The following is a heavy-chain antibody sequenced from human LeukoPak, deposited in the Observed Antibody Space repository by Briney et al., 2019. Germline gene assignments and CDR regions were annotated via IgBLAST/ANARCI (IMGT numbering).Heavy chain of an antibody. CDR3: ARLTEYCSSPSRYAGIPYFDS. CDR1: GGSISSSSYY. J-gene: IGHJ4*02. CDR2: MYYSGST. V-gene: IGHV4-39*02. D-gene: IGHD2-2*01. Sequence: SETLSLTCSVSGGSISSSSYYWGWVRQPPGKGLEWIGSMYYSGSTYYNPSLKSRVTISGDTSKSHFSLKLSSVTAADTAVYYCARLTEYCSSPSRYAGIPYFDSWGQGTLVTVSS.